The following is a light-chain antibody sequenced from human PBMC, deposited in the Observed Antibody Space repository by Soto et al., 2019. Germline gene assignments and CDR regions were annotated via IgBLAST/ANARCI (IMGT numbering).Light chain of an antibody. CDR2: EVS. V-gene: IGLV2-14*01. CDR1: SSDVGAYNS. J-gene: IGLJ1*01. CDR3: SSYRSSSTYV. Sequence: QSALTQPASVSGSPGQSITISCTGTSSDVGAYNSASWYQQYPGKAPKLMMYEVSNRPSGVSDRFSGSKSGNTASLTISGLQTGDEADYYCSSYRSSSTYVFGTGTKLTVL.